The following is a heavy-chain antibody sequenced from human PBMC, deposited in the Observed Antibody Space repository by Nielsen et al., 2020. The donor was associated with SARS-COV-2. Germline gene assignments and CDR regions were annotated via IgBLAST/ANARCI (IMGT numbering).Heavy chain of an antibody. V-gene: IGHV5-51*01. D-gene: IGHD2-15*01. Sequence: KVSCKGSGYSFTSYWIGWVRQMPGKGLEWMGIIYPGDSDTRHSPSFQGQVTISADKSISTAYLQWNSLKASDTAMYYCARRGYCSGGSCYLHHAFDIWGQGTMVTVSS. J-gene: IGHJ3*02. CDR2: IYPGDSDT. CDR3: ARRGYCSGGSCYLHHAFDI. CDR1: GYSFTSYW.